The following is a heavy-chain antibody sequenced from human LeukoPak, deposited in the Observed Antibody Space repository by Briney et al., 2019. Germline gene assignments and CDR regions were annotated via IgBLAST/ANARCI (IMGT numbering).Heavy chain of an antibody. D-gene: IGHD2/OR15-2a*01. CDR3: ASGRLSNYYYYYMDV. V-gene: IGHV4-34*01. Sequence: PPETLSLTCAVYGGSFSGYCWSWIRQPPGKGLEWIGEINHSGSTNYNPSLKSRVTISVDTSKNQFSLKLSSVTAADTAVYYCASGRLSNYYYYYMDVWGKGTTVTVSS. CDR1: GGSFSGYC. J-gene: IGHJ6*03. CDR2: INHSGST.